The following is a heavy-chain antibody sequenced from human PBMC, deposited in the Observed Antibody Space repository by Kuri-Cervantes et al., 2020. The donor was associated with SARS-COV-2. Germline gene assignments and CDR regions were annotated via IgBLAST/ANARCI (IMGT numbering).Heavy chain of an antibody. CDR2: IMQDGSEK. Sequence: GGSLRLSCAASGITFSNYCMSWVRQAPGKGLEWVADIMQDGSEKNYVDSVKGRFTISRDNAKNSLYLQMNSLRAEDTAVYYCASEYRIAAAGMSFDYWGQGTLVTVSS. J-gene: IGHJ4*02. CDR1: GITFSNYC. V-gene: IGHV3-7*01. D-gene: IGHD6-13*01. CDR3: ASEYRIAAAGMSFDY.